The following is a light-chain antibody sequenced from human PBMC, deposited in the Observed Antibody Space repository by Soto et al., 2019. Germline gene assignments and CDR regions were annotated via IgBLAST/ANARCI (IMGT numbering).Light chain of an antibody. CDR2: KGS. V-gene: IGKV1-5*03. Sequence: DIQMTQSPSTLSASVGDRVTITCRASQTISSWLAWYQQKPGKAPKLLIYKGSRLQTGVPSRFSGSGSGTEFTLTIGSLRPDDFATYYCQQYNHYPLTFGGGTKVEI. CDR3: QQYNHYPLT. J-gene: IGKJ4*01. CDR1: QTISSW.